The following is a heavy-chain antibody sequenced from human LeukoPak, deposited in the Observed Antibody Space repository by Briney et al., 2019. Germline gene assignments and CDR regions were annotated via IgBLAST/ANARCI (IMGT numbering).Heavy chain of an antibody. CDR2: IYYSGST. D-gene: IGHD2-2*01. V-gene: IGHV4-30-4*01. J-gene: IGHJ2*01. Sequence: PSQTLSLTCTVSGGSISSGDYYWSWIRQPPGKGLEWIGYIYYSGSTYYNPSLKSRVTISVDTSKNQFSLKLSSVTAADTAVYYCASNAPTAVPSRWYFDLWGRGTLVTVSS. CDR3: ASNAPTAVPSRWYFDL. CDR1: GGSISSGDYY.